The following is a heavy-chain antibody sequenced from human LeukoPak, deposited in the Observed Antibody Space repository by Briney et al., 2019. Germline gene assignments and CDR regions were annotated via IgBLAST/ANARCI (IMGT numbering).Heavy chain of an antibody. D-gene: IGHD3-3*01. J-gene: IGHJ4*02. CDR2: IYYSGST. CDR3: ARVRFDDFWSGYPYLGFFDY. CDR1: GGSISSYY. V-gene: IGHV4-59*01. Sequence: SETLSLTCTVSGGSISSYYWSWIRQPPGKGLEWIGYIYYSGSTSYNPSLKSRVTISVDTSKNQFSLKLSSVTAADTAVYYCARVRFDDFWSGYPYLGFFDYWGQGTLVTVSS.